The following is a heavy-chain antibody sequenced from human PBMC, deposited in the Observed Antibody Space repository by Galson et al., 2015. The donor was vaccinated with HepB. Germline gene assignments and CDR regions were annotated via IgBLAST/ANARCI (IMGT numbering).Heavy chain of an antibody. CDR2: ISSNGGST. V-gene: IGHV3-64*04. D-gene: IGHD1-26*01. CDR1: GFTFSSYA. Sequence: SLRLSCAASGFTFSSYAMHWVRQAPGKGLEYVSAISSNGGSTYYADSVKGRFTISRENAKNSLYLQMNSLRAGDTAVYYCARRGPSGSYDYWGQGTLVTVSS. J-gene: IGHJ4*02. CDR3: ARRGPSGSYDY.